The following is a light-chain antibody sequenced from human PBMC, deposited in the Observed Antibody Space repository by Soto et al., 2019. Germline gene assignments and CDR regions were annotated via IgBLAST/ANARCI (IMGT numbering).Light chain of an antibody. CDR2: AAS. CDR3: QQLNSYPYT. V-gene: IGKV1-9*01. CDR1: KGISSY. Sequence: DIQLTQSPCFLSASVGDRVTITCRASKGISSYLAWYRQKPGKAPKLLIYAASTLQSGVPSRFRSSGSGTEFTLTISSLQPEDFATYYCQQLNSYPYTFGQGTKLEI. J-gene: IGKJ2*01.